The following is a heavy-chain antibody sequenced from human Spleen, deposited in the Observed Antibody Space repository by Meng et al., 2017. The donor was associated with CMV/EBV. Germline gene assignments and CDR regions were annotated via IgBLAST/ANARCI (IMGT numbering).Heavy chain of an antibody. CDR2: INCNSGDT. V-gene: IGHV1-2*02. D-gene: IGHD5-18*01. Sequence: ASVKVSCKTSGYTFSTYYMHWVRQAPGQGPEWMGWINCNSGDTKYARKFQGRVTMTRDTSIGTAYMELSRLRSDDTAVYYCARGLTWTWKQQWFDYWGQGTLVTVSS. CDR1: GYTFSTYY. J-gene: IGHJ4*02. CDR3: ARGLTWTWKQQWFDY.